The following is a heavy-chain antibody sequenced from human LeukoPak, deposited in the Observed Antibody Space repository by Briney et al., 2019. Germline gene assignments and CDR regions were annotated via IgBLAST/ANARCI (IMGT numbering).Heavy chain of an antibody. Sequence: GGSLRLSCAASGFTFSGYDMRWVRHGPGKGMEWVAAISIGGDTYYPGSVKGRFTISRENAKNSFYLQMNSLRAGDTSIYYCARAHVGWGLAFDIWGQGTVVIVSS. CDR3: ARAHVGWGLAFDI. CDR1: GFTFSGYD. CDR2: ISIGGDT. V-gene: IGHV3-13*01. D-gene: IGHD3-16*01. J-gene: IGHJ3*02.